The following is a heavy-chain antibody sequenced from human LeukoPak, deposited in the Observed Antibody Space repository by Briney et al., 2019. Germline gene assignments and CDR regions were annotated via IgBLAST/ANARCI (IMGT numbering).Heavy chain of an antibody. CDR1: GGTFSSYA. CDR3: ARADYYDSSGYYSDY. Sequence: SVKVSCKXSGGTFSSYAISWVRQAPGQGLEWMGGIIPIFGTANYAQKFQGRVTITTDESTSTAYMELSSLRSEDTAVYYCARADYYDSSGYYSDYWGQGTLVTVSS. V-gene: IGHV1-69*05. CDR2: IIPIFGTA. D-gene: IGHD3-22*01. J-gene: IGHJ4*02.